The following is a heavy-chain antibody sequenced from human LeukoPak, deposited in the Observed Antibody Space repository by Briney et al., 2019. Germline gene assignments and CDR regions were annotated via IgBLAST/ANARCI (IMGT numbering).Heavy chain of an antibody. CDR3: ARDNPYYDSSGYYDSLDY. CDR1: GYTFTAYY. Sequence: GASVKVSCKASGYTFTAYYIHWVRQAPGQGLEWMGWINPNSGGTNYAQKFQGRVTMTRDTSISTAYMELSRLRSDDTAVYYCARDNPYYDSSGYYDSLDYWGQGTLVTVSS. D-gene: IGHD3-22*01. CDR2: INPNSGGT. J-gene: IGHJ4*02. V-gene: IGHV1-2*02.